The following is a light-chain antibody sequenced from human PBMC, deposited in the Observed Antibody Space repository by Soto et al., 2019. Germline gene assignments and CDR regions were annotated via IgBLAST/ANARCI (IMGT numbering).Light chain of an antibody. CDR2: EVS. CDR3: NSYTSSSTLV. V-gene: IGLV2-14*01. J-gene: IGLJ2*01. Sequence: QSVLTQPASVSGSPGQSITISCTGTSSDVGGYNYVSWYQQHPDKAPKLVIYEVSHRPSGVSNPFSGSKSGNTASLTIAGLQAEDEADYYCNSYTSSSTLVFGGGTKVTV. CDR1: SSDVGGYNY.